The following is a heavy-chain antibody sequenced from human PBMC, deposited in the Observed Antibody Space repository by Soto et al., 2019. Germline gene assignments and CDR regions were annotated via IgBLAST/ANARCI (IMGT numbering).Heavy chain of an antibody. J-gene: IGHJ4*02. CDR3: AREVSYDSSGYYFDY. D-gene: IGHD3-22*01. CDR2: IIPIFGTA. CDR1: GYTFTSYD. Sequence: SVKVSCKASGYTFTSYDINWVRQATGQGLEWMGGIIPIFGTANYAQKFQGRVTITADESTSTAYMELSSLRSEDTAVYYCAREVSYDSSGYYFDYRGQGTLVTVSS. V-gene: IGHV1-69*13.